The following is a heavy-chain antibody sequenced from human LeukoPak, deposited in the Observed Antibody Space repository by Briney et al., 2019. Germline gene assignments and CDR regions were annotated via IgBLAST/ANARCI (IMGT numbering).Heavy chain of an antibody. Sequence: ASVKVSCKASGYTFTGYYMHWVRQAPGQGLEWMGWINPNSGGTNYAQKFQGRVTMTRDTSISTAYMELSRLRSDDTAVYYCARVKGSTANWFDPWGQGTLVTVSS. D-gene: IGHD5/OR15-5a*01. CDR3: ARVKGSTANWFDP. CDR1: GYTFTGYY. CDR2: INPNSGGT. J-gene: IGHJ5*02. V-gene: IGHV1-2*02.